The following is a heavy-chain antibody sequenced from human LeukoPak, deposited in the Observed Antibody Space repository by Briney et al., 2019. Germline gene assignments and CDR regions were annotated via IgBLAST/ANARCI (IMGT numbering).Heavy chain of an antibody. Sequence: GGSLRLSCAPSGLTFSDYAMRWVRQAPGKGLEWVSGISASGGGAYYADSVKGRFTISRDNTQKTLHLQIKNLRAETTPEYDCAKAGGDISRYFDLLGVASALDHWGQGTLVTVSS. CDR3: AKAGGDISRYFDLLGVASALDH. J-gene: IGHJ4*02. CDR1: GLTFSDYA. CDR2: ISASGGGA. V-gene: IGHV3-23*01. D-gene: IGHD3-9*01.